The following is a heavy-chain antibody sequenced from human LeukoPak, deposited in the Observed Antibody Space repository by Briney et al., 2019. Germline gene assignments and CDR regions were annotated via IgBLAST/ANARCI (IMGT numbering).Heavy chain of an antibody. CDR3: ARHSSSWYDYYYYGMDV. J-gene: IGHJ6*02. D-gene: IGHD6-13*01. CDR2: ISAYNGNT. CDR1: GYTFTSYG. V-gene: IGHV1-18*01. Sequence: ASVKVSCKASGYTFTSYGISWVRQAPGQGLEWMGWISAYNGNTNYAQKLQGRVTMTTDTSTSTAYTELRSLRSDDTAVYYCARHSSSWYDYYYYGMDVWGQGTTVTVYS.